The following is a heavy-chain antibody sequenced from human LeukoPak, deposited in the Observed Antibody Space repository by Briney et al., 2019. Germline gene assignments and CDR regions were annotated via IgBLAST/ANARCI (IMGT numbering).Heavy chain of an antibody. CDR3: ARGGLVITPIYFDY. D-gene: IGHD3-22*01. CDR2: ISGSGGST. Sequence: GGSLRLSCAASGFTFSAYAMNWVRQTPGKGLEWVSAISGSGGSTYYADTVKGRFTISRDNSKNTLYLQMNSLRAEDTAVYYCARGGLVITPIYFDYWGQGTLVTVSS. V-gene: IGHV3-23*01. CDR1: GFTFSAYA. J-gene: IGHJ4*02.